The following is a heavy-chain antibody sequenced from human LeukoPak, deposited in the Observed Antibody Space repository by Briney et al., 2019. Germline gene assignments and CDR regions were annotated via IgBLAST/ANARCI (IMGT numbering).Heavy chain of an antibody. J-gene: IGHJ4*02. Sequence: SETLSLTCTVSGGSINSYYWSWIRQPPGKALEWIGYIYYSGSTNYNPSLKSRVTISVDTSKNQFSLKLSSVTGADTAVYYCARGGNGSGYAVLFDYWGQGTLVTVSS. CDR2: IYYSGST. V-gene: IGHV4-59*01. CDR1: GGSINSYY. CDR3: ARGGNGSGYAVLFDY. D-gene: IGHD5-18*01.